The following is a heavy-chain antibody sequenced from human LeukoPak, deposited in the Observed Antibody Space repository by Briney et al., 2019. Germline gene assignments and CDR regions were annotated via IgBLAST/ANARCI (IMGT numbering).Heavy chain of an antibody. D-gene: IGHD3-3*02. CDR2: IYSGGST. CDR3: ARAPSNAHFDY. J-gene: IGHJ4*02. Sequence: GGSLRLSCAASGFTVRNNYMSWVRQAPGKGLEWVSLIYSGGSTYYADSVKGRFTISRDNSNNTVYLQMNSLRAEDTAVYYCARAPSNAHFDYWGQGTLVTVSS. V-gene: IGHV3-66*01. CDR1: GFTVRNNY.